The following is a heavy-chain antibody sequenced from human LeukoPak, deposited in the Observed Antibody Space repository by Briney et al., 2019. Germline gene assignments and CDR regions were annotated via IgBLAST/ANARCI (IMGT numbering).Heavy chain of an antibody. Sequence: GGSLRLSCAASGFTFSSYSMNWVRQAPGKGLEWVSSISSSSGYIDYADSVKGRFTISRDNAKNSLDLQMNSLRAEDTAVYYCVRLSMVLDSKGFDYWGQGTLVTVSS. D-gene: IGHD3-10*01. J-gene: IGHJ4*02. CDR1: GFTFSSYS. CDR2: ISSSSGYI. V-gene: IGHV3-21*01. CDR3: VRLSMVLDSKGFDY.